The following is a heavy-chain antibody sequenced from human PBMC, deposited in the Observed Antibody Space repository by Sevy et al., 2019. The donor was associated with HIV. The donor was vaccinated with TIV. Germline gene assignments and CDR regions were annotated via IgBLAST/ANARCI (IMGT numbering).Heavy chain of an antibody. CDR2: IYWDDDK. J-gene: IGHJ3*02. CDR1: GFSLSTSGVG. Sequence: SGPTLVNPTQTLTLTCTFSGFSLSTSGVGVGWIRQPPGKALEWLALIYWDDDKRYSPSLKSRLTITKDTSKNQVVLTMTNMDPVDTATYDCAHRRGNYYDSSDDAFDIWGQGTMVTVSS. CDR3: AHRRGNYYDSSDDAFDI. V-gene: IGHV2-5*02. D-gene: IGHD3-22*01.